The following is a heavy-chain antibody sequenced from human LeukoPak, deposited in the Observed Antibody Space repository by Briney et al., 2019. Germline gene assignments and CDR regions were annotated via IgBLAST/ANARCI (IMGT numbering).Heavy chain of an antibody. Sequence: GGSLRLSCAAARFTFSDYYMSWIRQTPGKGLEWISYISGTGDDIYHADSVKGRFTISRDNAKNSLHLQMNSLRVEDTAVYYCARGVAGRGDYWGQGTLVTVSS. J-gene: IGHJ4*02. D-gene: IGHD6-19*01. V-gene: IGHV3-11*01. CDR2: ISGTGDDI. CDR3: ARGVAGRGDY. CDR1: RFTFSDYY.